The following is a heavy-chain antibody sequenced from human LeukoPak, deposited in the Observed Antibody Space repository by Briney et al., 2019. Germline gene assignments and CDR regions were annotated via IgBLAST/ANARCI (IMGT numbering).Heavy chain of an antibody. CDR2: IRSKAYGGTT. Sequence: GGSLRLSCTASGFTFGDYAMSWVRQAPGKGLEWVGFIRSKAYGGTTEYAASVKGRFTISRDNAKNSLYLQMNSLRAEDTAVYYCARERAARRGLWDNYYYYGMDVWGQGTTVTVSS. CDR1: GFTFGDYA. D-gene: IGHD6-6*01. CDR3: ARERAARRGLWDNYYYYGMDV. V-gene: IGHV3-49*04. J-gene: IGHJ6*02.